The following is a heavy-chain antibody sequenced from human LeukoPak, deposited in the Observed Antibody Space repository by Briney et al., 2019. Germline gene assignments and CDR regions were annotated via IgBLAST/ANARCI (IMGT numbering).Heavy chain of an antibody. J-gene: IGHJ4*02. D-gene: IGHD3-22*01. CDR1: GFTFSSYA. V-gene: IGHV3-23*01. CDR3: AKDWDSSGYPYFDY. Sequence: PGGSLRLSCAASGFTFSSYAMSWVRQAPGKGLGWVSAISGSGGSTYYADSVKGRFTISRGNSKNTLYLQMNSLRAEDTAVYYCAKDWDSSGYPYFDYWGQGTLVTVSS. CDR2: ISGSGGST.